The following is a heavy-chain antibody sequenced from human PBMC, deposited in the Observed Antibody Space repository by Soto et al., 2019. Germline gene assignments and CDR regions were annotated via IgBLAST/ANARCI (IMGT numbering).Heavy chain of an antibody. CDR1: GFTFSSYA. D-gene: IGHD2-2*01. V-gene: IGHV3-23*01. Sequence: GGSLRLSCAASGFTFSSYAMSWVRQAPGKGLEWVSAISGSGGSTYYADSVKGRFTISRDNSKNTLYLQMNSLRAEDTAVYYCAKDPSYCSSTSCYPLNWFDPWGQGTLVTVSS. CDR3: AKDPSYCSSTSCYPLNWFDP. CDR2: ISGSGGST. J-gene: IGHJ5*02.